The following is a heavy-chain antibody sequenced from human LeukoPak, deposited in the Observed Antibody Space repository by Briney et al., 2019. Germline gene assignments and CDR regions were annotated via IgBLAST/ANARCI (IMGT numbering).Heavy chain of an antibody. D-gene: IGHD5-18*01. CDR3: ARGSVDTAMVKRWFDP. V-gene: IGHV1-18*01. Sequence: ASVKVSCKASGYTFTSYGISWVRQAPGQGLEWMGWISAYNGNTNYAQKLQGGVTMTTDTSTSTAYMELRSLRSDDTAVYYCARGSVDTAMVKRWFDPWGQGTLVTVSS. CDR2: ISAYNGNT. CDR1: GYTFTSYG. J-gene: IGHJ5*02.